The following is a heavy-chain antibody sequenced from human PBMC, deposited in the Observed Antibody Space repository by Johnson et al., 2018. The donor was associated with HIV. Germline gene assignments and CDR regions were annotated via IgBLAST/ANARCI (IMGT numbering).Heavy chain of an antibody. V-gene: IGHV3-33*01. CDR3: ARETYYSSIDAFDI. J-gene: IGHJ3*02. CDR2: IWHDGSNK. D-gene: IGHD3-10*01. Sequence: QVQLVESGGGVVQPGRSLRLSCAASGFTFSSYGVHWVRQAPGKGLEWVAVIWHDGSNKYYADSVKGRFTISRDNSKTTLYLQMNSLRTEDTAVYYCARETYYSSIDAFDIWGQGTMVTVSS. CDR1: GFTFSSYG.